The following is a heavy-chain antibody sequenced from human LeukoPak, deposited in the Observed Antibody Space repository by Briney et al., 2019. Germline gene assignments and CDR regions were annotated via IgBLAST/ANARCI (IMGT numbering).Heavy chain of an antibody. J-gene: IGHJ4*02. Sequence: PSETLTLTCTVSGDSISSYYWSWIRQPPGKGLEWIGYIYTSGGTNYIPSLKGRVTISIDTSKNQFSLKLSSVTAADSAVYYCARLTRLSTSPDRYYLDYWGQGTLVTVSS. D-gene: IGHD6-6*01. CDR2: IYTSGGT. CDR3: ARLTRLSTSPDRYYLDY. CDR1: GDSISSYY. V-gene: IGHV4-4*09.